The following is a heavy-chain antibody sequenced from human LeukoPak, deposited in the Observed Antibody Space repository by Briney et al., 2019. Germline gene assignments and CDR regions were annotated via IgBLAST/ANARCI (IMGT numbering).Heavy chain of an antibody. CDR2: ISYDGSNK. J-gene: IGHJ5*02. Sequence: GGSLRLSCAASGFTFSSYTMHWVRQAPGKGLEWVAVISYDGSNKYYADSVKGRFTISRDNSKNTLYLQMNSLRVEDTAVYYCAPDIVVVPVAKNWFDPWGQGTLVTVSS. CDR1: GFTFSSYT. CDR3: APDIVVVPVAKNWFDP. V-gene: IGHV3-30*04. D-gene: IGHD2-2*01.